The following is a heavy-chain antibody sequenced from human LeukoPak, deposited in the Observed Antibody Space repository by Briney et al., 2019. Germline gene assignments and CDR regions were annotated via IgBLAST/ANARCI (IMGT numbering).Heavy chain of an antibody. CDR2: ISSSSSTI. CDR3: ARGAYAENYFDY. V-gene: IGHV3-48*01. CDR1: GFTFSSYS. D-gene: IGHD2/OR15-2a*01. J-gene: IGHJ4*02. Sequence: GGSLRLSCAASGFTFSSYSMNWVRQAPGKGLEWVSYISSSSSTIYYTDSVKGRFTISRDNAKNSLFLQMNSLRAEDTAVYYCARGAYAENYFDYWGQGALVTVSS.